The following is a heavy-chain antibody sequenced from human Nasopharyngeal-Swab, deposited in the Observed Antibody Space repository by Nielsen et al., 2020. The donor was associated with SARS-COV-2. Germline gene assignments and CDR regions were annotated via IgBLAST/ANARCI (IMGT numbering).Heavy chain of an antibody. CDR3: ARDLKGSGSYYNPILDY. CDR2: ISSSSSTI. Sequence: DAGTGLDWVSYISSSSSTIYYADSVKGRFTISRDNAKNSLYLQMNSLRDEDTAVYYCARDLKGSGSYYNPILDYWGQGTLVTVSS. V-gene: IGHV3-48*02. J-gene: IGHJ4*02. D-gene: IGHD3-10*01.